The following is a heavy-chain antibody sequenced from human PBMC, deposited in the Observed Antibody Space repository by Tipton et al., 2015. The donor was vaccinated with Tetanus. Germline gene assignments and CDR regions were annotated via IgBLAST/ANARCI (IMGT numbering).Heavy chain of an antibody. J-gene: IGHJ4*02. D-gene: IGHD2-8*01. CDR2: IYYSGST. Sequence: GLVKPSETLSLTCTVSGGSISSSSFYWGWIRQPPGKELEWIGSIYYSGSTYYNPSLKSRVTISVDTSKNQFSLRLSSVTAADTAVYYCARRQTYCTNGFCPFENWGQGTLVTASS. V-gene: IGHV4-39*01. CDR3: ARRQTYCTNGFCPFEN. CDR1: GGSISSSSFY.